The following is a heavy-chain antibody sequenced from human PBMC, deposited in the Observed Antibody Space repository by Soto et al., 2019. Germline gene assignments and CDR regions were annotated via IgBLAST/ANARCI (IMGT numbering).Heavy chain of an antibody. D-gene: IGHD4-17*01. J-gene: IGHJ3*02. CDR1: GFIFSTYA. CDR3: AHPRGYGVFDAVDI. CDR2: ISSSGGST. V-gene: IGHV3-23*01. Sequence: GGSLSLSCAASGFIFSTYAMNWVRQAPGKGLECVSAISSSGGSTYYAESVRGRFTISRDNSINTLYLQMSSLRTEDTAVYYCAHPRGYGVFDAVDIWGQGTMVTVSS.